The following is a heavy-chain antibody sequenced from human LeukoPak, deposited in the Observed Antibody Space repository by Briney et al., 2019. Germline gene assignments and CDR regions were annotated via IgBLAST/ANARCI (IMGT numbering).Heavy chain of an antibody. CDR3: IPVAGTGFDC. CDR1: GFAFSRYA. V-gene: IGHV3-23*01. Sequence: RGSLRLSCAASGFAFSRYAMTWVRQAPGKGLEWVSAISGSGGSTYYADSVKGRFTISRDNSKNTLFLQMNSLRAEDTAVYYGIPVAGTGFDCWGQGTLVTVSS. J-gene: IGHJ4*02. CDR2: ISGSGGST. D-gene: IGHD6-19*01.